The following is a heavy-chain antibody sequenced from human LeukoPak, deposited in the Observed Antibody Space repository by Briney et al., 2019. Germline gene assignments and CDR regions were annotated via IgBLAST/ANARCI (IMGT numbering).Heavy chain of an antibody. CDR3: SQTGDDAFDI. Sequence: PGGSLRLSCAASGFTFSSYGMSWVRQAPGKGLEWVSAISGSGGSTYYADSVKGRFTNSRDNSKNTLYLQMSSLRAEDTAMYYCSQTGDDAFDIWGQGTMVTVSS. D-gene: IGHD1-14*01. CDR2: ISGSGGST. J-gene: IGHJ3*02. V-gene: IGHV3-23*01. CDR1: GFTFSSYG.